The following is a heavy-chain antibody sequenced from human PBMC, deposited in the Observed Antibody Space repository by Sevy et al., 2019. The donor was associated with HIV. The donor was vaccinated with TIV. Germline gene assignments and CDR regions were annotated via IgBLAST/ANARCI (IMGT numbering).Heavy chain of an antibody. J-gene: IGHJ4*01. CDR2: INQDGGAK. V-gene: IGHV3-7*01. CDR3: TTSVGVIAGDYFDY. Sequence: GGSLRLSCAASGFTLNTTWMTWVRQAPGKGLEWVANINQDGGAKYYVDSVKGRFTISRDNTKNSLYLQMRSLGVEDTAVYYCTTSVGVIAGDYFDYWGQGTLVTVSS. D-gene: IGHD2-21*01. CDR1: GFTLNTTW.